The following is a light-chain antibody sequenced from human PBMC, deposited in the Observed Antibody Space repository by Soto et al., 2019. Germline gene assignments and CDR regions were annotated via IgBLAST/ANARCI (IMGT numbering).Light chain of an antibody. CDR1: QSVSSSY. CDR2: GAS. V-gene: IGKV3-15*01. CDR3: QQYNNWPPWT. Sequence: EIVLTQSPGTLSLSPGERATLSCRASQSVSSSYLAWYQQVPGPAPRLLLHGASTRATGFPARFSVSGSGTEFNLTISSLQFEDFAVYYCQQYNNWPPWTFGQGTKVDIK. J-gene: IGKJ1*01.